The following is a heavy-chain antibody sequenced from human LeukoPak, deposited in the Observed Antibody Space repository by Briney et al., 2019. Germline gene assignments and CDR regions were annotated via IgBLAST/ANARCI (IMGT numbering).Heavy chain of an antibody. V-gene: IGHV4-59*01. Sequence: PSETLSLTCTVSGGSISSYYWSWIRQPPGKGLEWIGYIYYSGSTNYNPSLKSRVTISVDTSKNQFSLKLSSVTAADTAVYYCARDIDRDGHNFSYYYMDVWGKGTTVTVSS. D-gene: IGHD5-24*01. CDR1: GGSISSYY. J-gene: IGHJ6*03. CDR3: ARDIDRDGHNFSYYYMDV. CDR2: IYYSGST.